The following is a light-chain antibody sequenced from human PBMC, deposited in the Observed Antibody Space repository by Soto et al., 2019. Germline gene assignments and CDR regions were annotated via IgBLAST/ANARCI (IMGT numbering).Light chain of an antibody. J-gene: IGKJ1*01. CDR3: QHYGSPGT. V-gene: IGKV3-20*01. CDR1: QTVRNNY. CDR2: DAS. Sequence: EFVLTQSPGTLSLSPGERATLSCRASQTVRNNYLAWYQQKPGQAPRLLIYDASSRATGIPDRFSGGGSGTDFTLTISRMAPEDFAVYYCQHYGSPGTFGQGTKVDIK.